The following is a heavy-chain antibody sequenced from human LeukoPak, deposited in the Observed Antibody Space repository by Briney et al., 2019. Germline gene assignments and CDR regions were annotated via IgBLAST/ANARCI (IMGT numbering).Heavy chain of an antibody. CDR1: GFTFSNYA. V-gene: IGHV3-30-3*01. Sequence: GRSLRLSCAASGFTFSNYAMHWVRQAPGKGLEWVAVISSAGINKYYADSVKGRFTISRDNAKNTLYLQMNSLRAEDTAVYYCARVGDSSGWYYFDYWGQGTLVTVSS. CDR2: ISSAGINK. D-gene: IGHD6-19*01. CDR3: ARVGDSSGWYYFDY. J-gene: IGHJ4*02.